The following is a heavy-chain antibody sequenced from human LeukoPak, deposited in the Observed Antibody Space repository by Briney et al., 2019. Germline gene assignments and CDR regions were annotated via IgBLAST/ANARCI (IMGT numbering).Heavy chain of an antibody. CDR2: ISPILGIA. J-gene: IGHJ4*02. Sequence: SVKVSCKASGGTFSSYAISWVRQAPGQGLEWMGRISPILGIANYAQKFQGRVTITADKTTSTADMELSSLRSEDTAVSYCANRVVTAGGLDYFDYWGQGTLVTVSS. CDR3: ANRVVTAGGLDYFDY. D-gene: IGHD2-21*02. CDR1: GGTFSSYA. V-gene: IGHV1-69*04.